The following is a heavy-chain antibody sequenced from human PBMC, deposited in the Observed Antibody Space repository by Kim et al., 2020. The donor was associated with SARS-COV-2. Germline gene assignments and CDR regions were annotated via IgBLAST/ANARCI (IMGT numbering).Heavy chain of an antibody. CDR1: GFTFSSYG. J-gene: IGHJ6*02. CDR3: AKAKFSATLAYGMDV. CDR2: ISYDGSNK. Sequence: GGSLRLSCAASGFTFSSYGMHWVRQAPGKGLEWVAVISYDGSNKYYADSVKGRFTISRDNSKNTLYLQMNSLRAEDTAVYYCAKAKFSATLAYGMDVWGQGTTVTVSS. V-gene: IGHV3-30*18. D-gene: IGHD2-15*01.